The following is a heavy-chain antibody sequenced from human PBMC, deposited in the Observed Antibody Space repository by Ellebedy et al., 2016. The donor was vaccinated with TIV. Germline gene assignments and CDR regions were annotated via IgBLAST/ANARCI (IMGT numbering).Heavy chain of an antibody. V-gene: IGHV4-59*01. CDR1: GGSISSYY. D-gene: IGHD3-3*01. Sequence: GSLRLSXTVSGGSISSYYWSWIRQPPGKGLEWIGYIYYSGSTNYNPSLKSRVTISVDTSKNQFSLKLSSVTAADTAVYYCARYEYYYGMDVWGQGTTVTVSS. J-gene: IGHJ6*02. CDR3: ARYEYYYGMDV. CDR2: IYYSGST.